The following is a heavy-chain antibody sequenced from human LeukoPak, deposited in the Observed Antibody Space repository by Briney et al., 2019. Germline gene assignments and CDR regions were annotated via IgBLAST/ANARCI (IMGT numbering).Heavy chain of an antibody. J-gene: IGHJ6*02. CDR2: IYSGGST. Sequence: GGSLRLSCAASGFTVSSNYMSWVRQAPGKGLEWVSVIYSGGSTYYADSVKGRFTISRDNSKNTLYLQMNSLRAEDTAVYYCARDPSTVLGYYYSMDVWGQGTTVTVSS. CDR1: GFTVSSNY. D-gene: IGHD4-17*01. V-gene: IGHV3-66*01. CDR3: ARDPSTVLGYYYSMDV.